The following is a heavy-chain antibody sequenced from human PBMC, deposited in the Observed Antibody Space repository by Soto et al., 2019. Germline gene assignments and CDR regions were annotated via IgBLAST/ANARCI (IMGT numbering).Heavy chain of an antibody. Sequence: VGSLRLSCAASGFTFTSYAFTWVRQAPGKGLEWVSAISGTGGSTFYSDSVMGRFTISRDNSKNTLYLQMNSLRAEDTAVYYCARGDTTMTTDYYAMAVWGQGTTVTVSS. CDR2: ISGTGGST. D-gene: IGHD5-18*01. J-gene: IGHJ6*02. CDR3: ARGDTTMTTDYYAMAV. CDR1: GFTFTSYA. V-gene: IGHV3-23*01.